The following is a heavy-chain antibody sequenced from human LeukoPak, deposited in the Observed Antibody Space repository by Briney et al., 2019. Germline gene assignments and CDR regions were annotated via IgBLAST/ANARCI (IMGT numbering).Heavy chain of an antibody. CDR1: GFTFSGYA. V-gene: IGHV3-23*01. J-gene: IGHJ6*02. CDR2: ISGSGGST. CDR3: AKDWGQQLDDYYYYYSMDV. D-gene: IGHD6-13*01. Sequence: GGSLRLSCAASGFTFSGYAMSWVRQAPGKGLEWVSAISGSGGSTYYADSVKGRFTISRDNSKNTLYLQMNSLRAEDTAVYYCAKDWGQQLDDYYYYYSMDVWGQGTTVTVSS.